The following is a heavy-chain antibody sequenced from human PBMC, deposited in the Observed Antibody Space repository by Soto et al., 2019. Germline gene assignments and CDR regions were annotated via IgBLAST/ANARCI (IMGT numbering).Heavy chain of an antibody. Sequence: GGSLRLSCAASGFTFSSYWMHWVRQAPGKGLVWVSRINSDGSSTSYADSVKGRFTISRDNAKNTLYLQMNSLRAEDTAVYYCARRKSGVDYYYYYGMDVWGQGTTVTVSS. V-gene: IGHV3-74*01. CDR3: ARRKSGVDYYYYYGMDV. J-gene: IGHJ6*02. CDR2: INSDGSST. CDR1: GFTFSSYW. D-gene: IGHD3-3*01.